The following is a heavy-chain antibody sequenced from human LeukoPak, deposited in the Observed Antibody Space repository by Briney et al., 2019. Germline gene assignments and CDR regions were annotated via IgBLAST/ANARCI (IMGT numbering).Heavy chain of an antibody. CDR2: IWYDGGHK. Sequence: QPGRFLRLSCAASGFTFSSFGMHWVRQAPGKGLEWVAVIWYDGGHKYYADSVKGRFSISRDNSKNTLYLQMSSLRAEDTAVYYCARDRDYDSANFDYWGQGTLVTVSS. CDR1: GFTFSSFG. J-gene: IGHJ4*02. D-gene: IGHD3-22*01. CDR3: ARDRDYDSANFDY. V-gene: IGHV3-33*01.